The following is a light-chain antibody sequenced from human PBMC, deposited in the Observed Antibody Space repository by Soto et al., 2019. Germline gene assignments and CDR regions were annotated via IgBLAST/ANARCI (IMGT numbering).Light chain of an antibody. Sequence: IVMTQSPATLSLSPGEKATLSCRASQSISNNFAWFQQKPGQAPRLLIHGASTRATGVPARISGSGSGTEFTLTISSLQSEDFAVYYCQQYNNWPAITFGQGTRLEIK. CDR3: QQYNNWPAIT. V-gene: IGKV3D-15*01. J-gene: IGKJ5*01. CDR1: QSISNN. CDR2: GAS.